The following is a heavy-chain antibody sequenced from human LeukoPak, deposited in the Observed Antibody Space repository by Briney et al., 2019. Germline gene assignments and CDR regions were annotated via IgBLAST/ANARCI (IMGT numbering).Heavy chain of an antibody. D-gene: IGHD4-11*01. V-gene: IGHV4-4*02. CDR3: ARVVYSHYWPEGMDV. J-gene: IGHJ6*02. CDR2: IWRSDHT. Sequence: SETLSLTCAVSGGSISSSDWWSWVRQPPGRGLEWIGYIWRSDHTNYNPSLKSLVTMSLDKSKNQFSLKLTSVTAADTAVYYCARVVYSHYWPEGMDVWGQGTTVTVSS. CDR1: GGSISSSDW.